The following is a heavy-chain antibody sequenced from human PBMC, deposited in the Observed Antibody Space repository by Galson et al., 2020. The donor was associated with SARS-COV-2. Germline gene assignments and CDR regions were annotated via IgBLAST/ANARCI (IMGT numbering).Heavy chain of an antibody. D-gene: IGHD3-22*01. CDR1: GLTFNSYA. Sequence: GGSLSLSCAASGLTFNSYAMHWVRQAPGKGLEWVSVIWYDGSNKYYADSVKGRFTISRDNAKNKLYLQMNSLRAEDTAVYYCAKDGQSSRYYDSGGYYYGFAFDYWGQGTLVTVSA. J-gene: IGHJ4*02. CDR3: AKDGQSSRYYDSGGYYYGFAFDY. CDR2: IWYDGSNK. V-gene: IGHV3-33*06.